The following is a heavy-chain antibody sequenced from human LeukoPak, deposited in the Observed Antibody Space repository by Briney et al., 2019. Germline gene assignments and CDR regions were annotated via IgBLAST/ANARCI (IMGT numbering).Heavy chain of an antibody. CDR1: GFTFDDYG. J-gene: IGHJ5*02. Sequence: SGGSLRLSCAASGFTFDDYGMSWVRQAPGKGLEWVSGINWNGGSAGYADSVKGRFTISRDNAKNSLYLQINSLRAEDTALYHCARVVPPGDWFDPWGQGTLVTVSS. D-gene: IGHD3-10*01. CDR2: INWNGGSA. V-gene: IGHV3-20*01. CDR3: ARVVPPGDWFDP.